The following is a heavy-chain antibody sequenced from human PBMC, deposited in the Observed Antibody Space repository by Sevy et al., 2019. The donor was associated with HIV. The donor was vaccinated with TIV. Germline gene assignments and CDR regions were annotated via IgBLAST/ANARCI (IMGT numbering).Heavy chain of an antibody. Sequence: GGSLRLSCAASGFTFSSYAMHWVRQAPGKGLEWVAAISNDGSNKSYEDSVKGRLTISRDNSKNTLYLQMNSLRAEDTAVYYCAADQYYYVSSGYRYYYYGMDVWGQGTTVTVSS. CDR1: GFTFSSYA. V-gene: IGHV3-30*04. D-gene: IGHD3-22*01. J-gene: IGHJ6*02. CDR3: AADQYYYVSSGYRYYYYGMDV. CDR2: ISNDGSNK.